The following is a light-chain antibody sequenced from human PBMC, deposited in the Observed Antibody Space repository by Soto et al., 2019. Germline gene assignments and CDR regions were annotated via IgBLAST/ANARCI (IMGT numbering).Light chain of an antibody. CDR3: AAWDDSLNFHYV. Sequence: QSVLTQPPSASGTPGQRVTISCSGSSSNIGSNTVNWYQQLPGTAPKLLIYSNNQRPSGVPDRFSGSKSGTSASLAISGLQSEDEVDYYCAAWDDSLNFHYVFGTGTKVTDL. V-gene: IGLV1-44*01. CDR1: SSNIGSNT. J-gene: IGLJ1*01. CDR2: SNN.